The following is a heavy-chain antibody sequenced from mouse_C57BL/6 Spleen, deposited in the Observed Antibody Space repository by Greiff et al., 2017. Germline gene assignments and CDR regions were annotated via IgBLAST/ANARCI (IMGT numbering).Heavy chain of an antibody. V-gene: IGHV1-69*01. D-gene: IGHD3-3*01. CDR3: ARGGHLGYYAMDY. J-gene: IGHJ4*01. Sequence: QVQLQQPGAELVMPGASVKLSCKASGYTFTSYWMHWVKQRPGQGLEWIGEIDPSDSYTNYNQKFKGKSTLTVDKSSSTVYMQLSSLTSEDSAVYYCARGGHLGYYAMDYWGQGTSVTVAS. CDR1: GYTFTSYW. CDR2: IDPSDSYT.